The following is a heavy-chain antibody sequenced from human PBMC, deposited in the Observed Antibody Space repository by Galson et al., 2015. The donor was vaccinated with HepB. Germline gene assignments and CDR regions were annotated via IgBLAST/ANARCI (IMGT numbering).Heavy chain of an antibody. CDR2: INAGNGNT. CDR1: GYTFTSYA. D-gene: IGHD1-14*01. Sequence: SVKVSCKASGYTFTSYAMHWVRQAPGQRLEWMGWINAGNGNTKYSQKFQGRVTITRDTSASTAYMELSSLRSEDTAVYYCARGRSRTPEYYFDYWGQGTLVTVSS. CDR3: ARGRSRTPEYYFDY. J-gene: IGHJ4*02. V-gene: IGHV1-3*01.